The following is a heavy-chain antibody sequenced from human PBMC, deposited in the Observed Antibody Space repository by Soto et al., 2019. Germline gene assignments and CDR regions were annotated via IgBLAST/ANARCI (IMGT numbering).Heavy chain of an antibody. CDR3: ARVGDQKLGSYGMAV. V-gene: IGHV4-4*02. D-gene: IGHD6-13*01. CDR1: GGSISSSNW. J-gene: IGHJ6*02. CDR2: IYHSGST. Sequence: ASETLSLTCAVSGGSISSSNWWSWVRQPPGKGLEWIGEIYHSGSTNYNPSLKSRVTISVDKSKNQFSLKLSSVTAADTAVYYCARVGDQKLGSYGMAVWGQGNTVTVSS.